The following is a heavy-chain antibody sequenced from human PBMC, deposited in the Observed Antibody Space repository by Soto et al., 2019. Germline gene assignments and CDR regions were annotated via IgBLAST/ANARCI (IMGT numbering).Heavy chain of an antibody. Sequence: SGPTLVNPTQTLTLTFTFSGFSLSTSGMCVSWIRQPPGKALEWLARIDWDDDKYYSTSLKTRLTISKDTSKNQVVLTMTNMDPVDTATYYCARSLASYYDFWSGYYPYGMDVWGQGTTVTVSS. CDR3: ARSLASYYDFWSGYYPYGMDV. V-gene: IGHV2-70*11. CDR1: GFSLSTSGMC. CDR2: IDWDDDK. J-gene: IGHJ6*02. D-gene: IGHD3-3*01.